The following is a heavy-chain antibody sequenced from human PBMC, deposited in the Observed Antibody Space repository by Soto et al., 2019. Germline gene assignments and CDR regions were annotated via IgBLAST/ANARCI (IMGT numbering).Heavy chain of an antibody. V-gene: IGHV4-59*12. CDR2: IYYSGST. CDR1: GGSISSYY. Sequence: SETLSLTCTVSGGSISSYYWSWIRQPPGKGLEWIGYIYYSGSTNYNPSLKSRITISVDTSKNQFSLKLSSVTAADTAVYYCARESSTSHQGPHDIRGQRTMVTGSS. J-gene: IGHJ3*02. CDR3: ARESSTSHQGPHDI. D-gene: IGHD2-2*01.